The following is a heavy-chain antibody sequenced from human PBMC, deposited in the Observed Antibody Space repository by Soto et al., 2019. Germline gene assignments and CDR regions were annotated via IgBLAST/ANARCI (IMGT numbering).Heavy chain of an antibody. CDR3: AGDVGDSYGKVLGMDV. J-gene: IGHJ6*02. CDR2: ISAYNGNT. CDR1: GYTFTSYG. V-gene: IGHV1-18*04. Sequence: GASVKVSCKASGYTFTSYGISWVRQAPGQGLEWMGWISAYNGNTNYAQKLQGRVTMTTDTSTSTAYMELRSLRSDDTAVYYCAGDVGDSYGKVLGMDVWGQGTTVTVSS. D-gene: IGHD5-18*01.